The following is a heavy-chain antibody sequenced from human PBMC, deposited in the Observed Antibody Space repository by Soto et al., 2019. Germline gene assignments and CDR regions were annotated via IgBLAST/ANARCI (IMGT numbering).Heavy chain of an antibody. CDR2: ISYDGSNK. CDR1: GFTFSSYA. J-gene: IGHJ4*02. CDR3: ARDFSSGYYPRGTVDY. V-gene: IGHV3-30-3*01. Sequence: QVQLVASGGGVVQPGRSLRLSCAASGFTFSSYAMHWVRQAPGKGLEWVAVISYDGSNKYYADSVKGRFTISRDNSKNSMYLQMNSLRAEDTAVYYCARDFSSGYYPRGTVDYWGQGTLVTVSS. D-gene: IGHD3-22*01.